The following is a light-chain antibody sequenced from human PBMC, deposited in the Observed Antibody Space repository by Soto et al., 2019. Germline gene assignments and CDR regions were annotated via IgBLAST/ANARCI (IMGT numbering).Light chain of an antibody. J-gene: IGKJ2*01. V-gene: IGKV1-39*01. Sequence: DIQMTQSPSSLSASVGDRVTITCRASQTIAMYVNWFQQKPWKAPKPVIYTTSSLQSGVPPRFSGSGSETDFTLTICCLQPEDSATYYCQQSFTTPDTFGQGTKLEIK. CDR2: TTS. CDR3: QQSFTTPDT. CDR1: QTIAMY.